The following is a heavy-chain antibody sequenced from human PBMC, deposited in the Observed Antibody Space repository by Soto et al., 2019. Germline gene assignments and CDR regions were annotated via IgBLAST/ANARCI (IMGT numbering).Heavy chain of an antibody. J-gene: IGHJ6*02. V-gene: IGHV3-53*01. CDR1: GFTVSSNY. D-gene: IGHD4-4*01. CDR2: IYSGGDT. CDR3: ARGKYSRPRGGLDV. Sequence: PGGSLRLSCAASGFTVSSNYMSWVRQAPGKGLEWVSVIYSGGDTYCADSVKGRFTISRDNSKNTLYLQMNSLRAEDTAVYYCARGKYSRPRGGLDVWGQGTPVTVSS.